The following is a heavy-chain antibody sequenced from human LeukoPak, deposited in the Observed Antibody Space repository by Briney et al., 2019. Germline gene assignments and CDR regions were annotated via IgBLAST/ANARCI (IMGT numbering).Heavy chain of an antibody. D-gene: IGHD6-19*01. CDR2: IFYSGST. Sequence: SETLSLTCTVSGGSISSSGYYWGWIRQPPGQGLEWIGSIFYSGSTYYNPSLKSRVTISVDTSKNQFSLRLSSVTAADTAVYYCARGIPIPRYTSGWYSNWGQGTLVTVSS. CDR3: ARGIPIPRYTSGWYSN. J-gene: IGHJ4*02. V-gene: IGHV4-39*01. CDR1: GGSISSSGYY.